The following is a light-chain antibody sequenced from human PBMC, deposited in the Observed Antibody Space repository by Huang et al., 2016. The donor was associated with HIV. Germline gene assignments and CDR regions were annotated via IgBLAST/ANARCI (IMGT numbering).Light chain of an antibody. CDR2: WSS. CDR1: QSVFSTSTNKDY. J-gene: IGKJ1*01. Sequence: DIVMAQSPVSLAVSLGERATLTCRSSQSVFSTSTNKDYLAGFQQKPGQPPKVLLFWSSTREVGVPDRVSGSGSGTHFTLTIANLEAEDVAIYYCQQYYASPQTFGQGTRV. CDR3: QQYYASPQT. V-gene: IGKV4-1*01.